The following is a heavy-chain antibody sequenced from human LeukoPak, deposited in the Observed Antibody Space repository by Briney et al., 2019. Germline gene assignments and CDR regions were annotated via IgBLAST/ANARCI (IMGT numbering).Heavy chain of an antibody. CDR1: GGSISSGGYY. Sequence: PSQTLSLTCTVSGGSISSGGYYWSWIRLHPGKGLEWIGYIYYSGSTYYNPSLKSRVTISVDTSKNQFSLKLSSVTAADTAVYYCARVSTVPAASYPFDYWGQGTLVTVSS. CDR2: IYYSGST. J-gene: IGHJ4*02. D-gene: IGHD2-2*01. CDR3: ARVSTVPAASYPFDY. V-gene: IGHV4-31*03.